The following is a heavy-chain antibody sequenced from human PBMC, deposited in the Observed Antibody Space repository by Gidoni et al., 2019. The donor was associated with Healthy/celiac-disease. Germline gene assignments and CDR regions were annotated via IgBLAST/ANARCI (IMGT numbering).Heavy chain of an antibody. V-gene: IGHV3-21*01. CDR3: ARTSSSRTRGYFDY. CDR1: GFTFSSYS. CDR2: ISSSSSYI. Sequence: EGQLGGSGGGLVKPGGSLGLSCAASGFTFSSYSMNWVRQAPGKGLEWVSSISSSSSYIYYADSVKGRFTISRDNAKNSLYLQMNSLRAEDTAVYYCARTSSSRTRGYFDYWGQGTLVTVSS. J-gene: IGHJ4*02. D-gene: IGHD6-6*01.